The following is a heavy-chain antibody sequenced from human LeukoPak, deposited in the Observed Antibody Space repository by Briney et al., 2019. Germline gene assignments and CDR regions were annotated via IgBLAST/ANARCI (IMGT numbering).Heavy chain of an antibody. Sequence: SETLSLTCTVSGGSISSSSYYWSWIRQPPGKGLEWIGEINHSGSTNYNPSLKSRVTISVDTSKNQFSLKLSSVTAADTAVYYCARGPDVVPAAIDIPLPFDYWGQGTLVTVSS. D-gene: IGHD2-2*01. CDR3: ARGPDVVPAAIDIPLPFDY. CDR2: INHSGST. J-gene: IGHJ4*02. CDR1: GGSISSSSYY. V-gene: IGHV4-39*07.